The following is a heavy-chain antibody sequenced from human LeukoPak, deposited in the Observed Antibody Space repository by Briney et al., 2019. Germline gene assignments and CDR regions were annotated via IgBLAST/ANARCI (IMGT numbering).Heavy chain of an antibody. CDR3: ARENLAAAADY. Sequence: GGSLRLSCAASEFTFSAYWMHWVRHAPGKGLVWVSRIRGDGSMTNYADSVKGRFTISRDNAKNTLYLQMNSLRLEDTAVYYCARENLAAAADYWGQGTVVTVSS. V-gene: IGHV3-74*01. CDR2: IRGDGSMT. CDR1: EFTFSAYW. J-gene: IGHJ4*02. D-gene: IGHD6-25*01.